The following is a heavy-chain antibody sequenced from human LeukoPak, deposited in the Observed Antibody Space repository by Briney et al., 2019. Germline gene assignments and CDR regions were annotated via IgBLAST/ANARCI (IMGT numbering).Heavy chain of an antibody. CDR3: ARENLAAAADY. Sequence: GGSLRLSCAASEFTFSAYWMHWVRHAPGKGLVWVSRIRGDGSMTNYADSVKGRFTISRDNAKNTLYLQMNSLRLEDTAVYYCARENLAAAADYWGQGTVVTVSS. V-gene: IGHV3-74*01. CDR2: IRGDGSMT. CDR1: EFTFSAYW. J-gene: IGHJ4*02. D-gene: IGHD6-25*01.